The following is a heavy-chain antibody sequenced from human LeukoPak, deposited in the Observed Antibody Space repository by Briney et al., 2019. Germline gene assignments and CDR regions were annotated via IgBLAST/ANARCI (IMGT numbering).Heavy chain of an antibody. J-gene: IGHJ4*02. CDR3: PRQFGVVGVSFY. CDR1: GYNFTTYW. Sequence: GESLRISCKGSGYNFTTYWIGWVRQMPGKGLEWVAIIYPEDSDTRYSPSFQGQVTISDDKSISTAYLQWSSLNASDTAMYYCPRQFGVVGVSFYLGQGTLVTVSS. V-gene: IGHV5-51*01. CDR2: IYPEDSDT. D-gene: IGHD3-16*01.